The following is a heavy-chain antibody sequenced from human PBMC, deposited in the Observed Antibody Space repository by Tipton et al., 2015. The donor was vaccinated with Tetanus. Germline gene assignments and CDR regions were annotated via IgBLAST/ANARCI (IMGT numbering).Heavy chain of an antibody. CDR2: LYPGDSDT. V-gene: IGHV5-51*03. J-gene: IGHJ4*02. CDR3: ATSGGDCSGGSCYSV. CDR1: GYTFTSYW. D-gene: IGHD2-15*01. Sequence: VQLVQSGAEVKKPGESLKISCKGSGYTFTSYWIGWVRQMPGKGLEWMGILYPGDSDTRYSPSFQGQVTISADKSISPAYLHWSSLKASDTAIYYCATSGGDCSGGSCYSVWGQGTLVTVSS.